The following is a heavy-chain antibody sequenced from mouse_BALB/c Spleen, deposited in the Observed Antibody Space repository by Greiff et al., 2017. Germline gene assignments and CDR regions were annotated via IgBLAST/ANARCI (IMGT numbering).Heavy chain of an antibody. J-gene: IGHJ4*01. D-gene: IGHD2-10*02. CDR3: ARDPPYGNYEENYAMDY. V-gene: IGHV2-6-7*01. CDR2: IWGDGST. Sequence: VKLVESGPGLVAPSQCLSITCTVSGFSLTGYGVNWVRQPPGKGLEWLGMIWGDGSTDYNSALKSRLSISKDNSKSQVFLKMNSLQTDDTARYYCARDPPYGNYEENYAMDYWGQGTSVTVSS. CDR1: GFSLTGYG.